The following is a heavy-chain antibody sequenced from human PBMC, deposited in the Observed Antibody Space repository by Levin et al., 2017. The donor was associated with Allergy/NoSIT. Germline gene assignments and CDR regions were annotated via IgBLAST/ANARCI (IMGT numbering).Heavy chain of an antibody. V-gene: IGHV1-46*01. Sequence: GESLKISCKASGYTFTSYYMHWVRQAPGQGLEWMGIINPSGGSTSYAQKFQGRVTMTRDTSTSTVYMELSSLRSEDTAVYYCARGIAAAGIDYWGQGTLVTVSS. D-gene: IGHD6-13*01. CDR1: GYTFTSYY. CDR3: ARGIAAAGIDY. J-gene: IGHJ4*02. CDR2: INPSGGST.